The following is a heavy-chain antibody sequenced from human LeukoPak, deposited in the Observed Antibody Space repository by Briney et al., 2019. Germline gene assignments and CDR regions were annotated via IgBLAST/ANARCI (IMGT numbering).Heavy chain of an antibody. CDR2: INPNSGGT. V-gene: IGHV1-2*04. CDR1: GYTFTGYY. CDR3: ARDAHLLTTVTTRGWYFDL. D-gene: IGHD4-17*01. Sequence: ASVKVSCKASGYTFTGYYMHWVRQAPGQGPEWMGWINPNSGGTNYAQKFQGWVTMTRDTSISTAYMELSRLRSDDTAVYYCARDAHLLTTVTTRGWYFDLWGRGTLVTVSS. J-gene: IGHJ2*01.